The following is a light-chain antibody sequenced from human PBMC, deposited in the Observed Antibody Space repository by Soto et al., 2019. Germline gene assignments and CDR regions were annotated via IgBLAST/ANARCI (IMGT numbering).Light chain of an antibody. V-gene: IGLV1-40*01. Sequence: QSVLTQPPSVSGAPGQRVTISCTGSSSNIGAGYDVHWYQQLPGTAPKPLIYGNSNRPSGVPDRFSGSKSGTSASLAITGLQAEDEADYYCQSYDSSLSGPVFGGGTQLTVL. CDR2: GNS. J-gene: IGLJ2*01. CDR3: QSYDSSLSGPV. CDR1: SSNIGAGYD.